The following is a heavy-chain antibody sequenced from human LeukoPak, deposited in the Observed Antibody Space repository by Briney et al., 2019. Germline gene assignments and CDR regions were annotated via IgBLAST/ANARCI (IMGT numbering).Heavy chain of an antibody. CDR3: ASAAAGTFDP. CDR1: GGSFSGYY. J-gene: IGHJ5*02. CDR2: INHSGST. V-gene: IGHV4-34*01. D-gene: IGHD6-13*01. Sequence: SETLSLTCAVYGGSFSGYYWSWIRQPPGKGLEWIGEINHSGSTNYNPSLKSRVTISVDTSKNQFSLKLSSVTAADTAVYYCASAAAGTFDPWGQGTPVTVSS.